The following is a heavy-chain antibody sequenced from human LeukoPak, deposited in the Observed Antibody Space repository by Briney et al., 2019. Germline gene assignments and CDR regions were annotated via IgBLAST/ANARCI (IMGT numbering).Heavy chain of an antibody. J-gene: IGHJ5*02. CDR1: GYTLTELS. CDR3: ATTSALVRGKNWFDP. V-gene: IGHV1-24*01. D-gene: IGHD3-10*01. Sequence: ASVKVSCKVSGYTLTELSMHWVRQAPGKGLEWVGGFDPEDGETIYAQKFQGRVTMTEDTSTDTAYMELSSLRSEDTAVYYCATTSALVRGKNWFDPWGQGTLVTVSS. CDR2: FDPEDGET.